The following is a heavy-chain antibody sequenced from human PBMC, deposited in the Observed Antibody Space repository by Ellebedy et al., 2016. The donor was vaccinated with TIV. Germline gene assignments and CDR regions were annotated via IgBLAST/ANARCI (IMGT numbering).Heavy chain of an antibody. J-gene: IGHJ4*02. D-gene: IGHD3-22*01. CDR3: AFYHRGGYYYDSSGYYFTDY. V-gene: IGHV1-8*01. CDR1: GYTFTSYD. Sequence: ASVKVSCXASGYTFTSYDINWVRQATGQGLEWMGWMNPNSGNTGYAQKFQGRVTMTRNTSISTAYMELSSLRSEDTAVYYCAFYHRGGYYYDSSGYYFTDYWGQGTLVTVSS. CDR2: MNPNSGNT.